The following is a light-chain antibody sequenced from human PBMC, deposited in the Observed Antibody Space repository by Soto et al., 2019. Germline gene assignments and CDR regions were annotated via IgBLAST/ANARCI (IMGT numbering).Light chain of an antibody. CDR3: QQRSNWPPIT. J-gene: IGKJ5*01. CDR2: DAS. CDR1: QSVSNS. V-gene: IGKV3-11*01. Sequence: EILLTQSPATLSLSPGERATLSCRASQSVSNSLAWYQQKPGQAPRLLIYDASNRATGIPARFSGSGSGTDFTLTISSLEPEDFAVYYCQQRSNWPPITFGQGTRLEIK.